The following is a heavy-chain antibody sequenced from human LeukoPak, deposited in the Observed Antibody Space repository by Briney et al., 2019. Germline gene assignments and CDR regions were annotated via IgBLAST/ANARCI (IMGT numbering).Heavy chain of an antibody. Sequence: KPSETLSLTCTVPGGSVSSSSYYWGWIRQPPGKGLEWIASMYYSGSTYYNASLKSRVTMSVDSSKNQFSLKLTSVTAADTAVYYCARHGREISSSSGPVYTHWGQGTLVTVSS. CDR2: MYYSGST. CDR1: GGSVSSSSYY. D-gene: IGHD6-6*01. CDR3: ARHGREISSSSGPVYTH. V-gene: IGHV4-39*01. J-gene: IGHJ4*02.